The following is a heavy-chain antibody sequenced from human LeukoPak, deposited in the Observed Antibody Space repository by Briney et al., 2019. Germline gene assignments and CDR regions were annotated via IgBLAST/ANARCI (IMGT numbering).Heavy chain of an antibody. CDR1: GGSIRDYY. CDR2: IYYSGST. D-gene: IGHD3-3*01. CDR3: ARGDFCSKSNCYLRPMDV. V-gene: IGHV4-59*01. Sequence: SETLSLTCSVSGGSIRDYYWNWVRQPPGKGLEWIGYIYYSGSTTYNPSLKSRVTMSVDTAKNQFSLKVRSVTAADTAVYYCARGDFCSKSNCYLRPMDVWGKGTTVTASS. J-gene: IGHJ6*04.